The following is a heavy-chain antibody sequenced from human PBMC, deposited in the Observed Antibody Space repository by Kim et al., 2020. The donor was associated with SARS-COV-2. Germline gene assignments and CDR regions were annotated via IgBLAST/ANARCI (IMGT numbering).Heavy chain of an antibody. CDR2: GSEK. CDR3: ARHPFDY. V-gene: IGHV3-7*01. Sequence: GSEKYYVASVKGRFTISRDNAKNSLHLQMNSLRAEDTAVYYCARHPFDYWGQGTLVTVSS. J-gene: IGHJ4*02.